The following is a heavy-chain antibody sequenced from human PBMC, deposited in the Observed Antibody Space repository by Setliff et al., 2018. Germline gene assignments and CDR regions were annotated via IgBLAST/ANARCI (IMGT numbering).Heavy chain of an antibody. CDR1: GFTLDDYG. J-gene: IGHJ6*03. CDR2: IDWNGGSP. CDR3: ARGYYYYMDV. V-gene: IGHV3-20*04. Sequence: LRLSCAASGFTLDDYGMSWVRQVPGKGLEWVSGIDWNGGSPAYADSVKGRFTISRDNAKKSLYLQMNSLRAEDTALYYCARGYYYYMDVWGTGTTVTVSS.